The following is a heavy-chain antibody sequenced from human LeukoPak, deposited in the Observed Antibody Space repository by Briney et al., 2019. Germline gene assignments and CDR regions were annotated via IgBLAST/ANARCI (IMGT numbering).Heavy chain of an antibody. D-gene: IGHD3-10*01. Sequence: SETLSLTCTVSGGSISSGNYYWSWIRQPPGKGLEWIGYIFYLGSTYYNPSLKSRVTISVDTSKNQFSLKLSSVTAADTAVYYCARGLMHYYGSGRQGDYWGQGTLVTVSS. V-gene: IGHV4-30-4*01. CDR3: ARGLMHYYGSGRQGDY. CDR1: GGSISSGNYY. J-gene: IGHJ4*02. CDR2: IFYLGST.